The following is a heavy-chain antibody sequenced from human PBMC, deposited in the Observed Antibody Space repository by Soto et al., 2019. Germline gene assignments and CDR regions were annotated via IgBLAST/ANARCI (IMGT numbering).Heavy chain of an antibody. CDR3: ARGHWQGGSSWYHYYYYYYGMDV. Sequence: SETLSLTCAVYGGSFSGYYWSWIRQPPGKGLEWIGEINHSGSTNYNPSLKSRVTISVDTSKNQFSLKLSSVTAEDTAVYYCARGHWQGGSSWYHYYYYYYGMDVWGQGTTVTVSS. V-gene: IGHV4-34*01. D-gene: IGHD6-13*01. CDR2: INHSGST. CDR1: GGSFSGYY. J-gene: IGHJ6*02.